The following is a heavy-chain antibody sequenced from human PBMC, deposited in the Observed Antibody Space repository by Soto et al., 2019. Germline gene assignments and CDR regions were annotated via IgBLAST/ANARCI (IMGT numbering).Heavy chain of an antibody. CDR2: IYYSGST. D-gene: IGHD5-12*01. Sequence: QVQLQESDPGLVKPSETLSLTCTVSGGSISSYYWSWIRQPPGKGLEWIGYIYYSGSTNYNPSLKSRVTISADTSKNRFSLKLSSVTAADTAVYYWARGGWRGLRNFDYWGQGTLVTVSS. V-gene: IGHV4-59*01. CDR1: GGSISSYY. J-gene: IGHJ4*02. CDR3: ARGGWRGLRNFDY.